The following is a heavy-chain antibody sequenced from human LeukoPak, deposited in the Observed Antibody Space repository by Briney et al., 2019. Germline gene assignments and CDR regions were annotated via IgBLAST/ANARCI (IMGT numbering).Heavy chain of an antibody. V-gene: IGHV1-2*02. Sequence: GASVKVSCKASGYTFNAHFVHWVRQAPGQGLEWMGWLNPKSGGANSAQNFQGRVSMTGDTSISTAYMELSRLRSDDTAVYFCARALRTNILTTDYWGQGTLVTVSS. CDR1: GYTFNAHF. CDR2: LNPKSGGA. J-gene: IGHJ4*02. D-gene: IGHD3-9*01. CDR3: ARALRTNILTTDY.